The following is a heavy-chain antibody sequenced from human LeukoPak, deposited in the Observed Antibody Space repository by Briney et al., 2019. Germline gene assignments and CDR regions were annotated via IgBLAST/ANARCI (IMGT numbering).Heavy chain of an antibody. Sequence: SETLSLTCAVSGGSISSGGYSWSWIRQPPGKGLEWIGYIYHSGGTYYNPSLKSRVTISVDRSKNQFSLKLSSVTAADTAVYYCATSTTVVTPFDYWGQGTLVTVSS. V-gene: IGHV4-30-2*01. CDR3: ATSTTVVTPFDY. CDR1: GGSISSGGYS. J-gene: IGHJ4*02. CDR2: IYHSGGT. D-gene: IGHD4-17*01.